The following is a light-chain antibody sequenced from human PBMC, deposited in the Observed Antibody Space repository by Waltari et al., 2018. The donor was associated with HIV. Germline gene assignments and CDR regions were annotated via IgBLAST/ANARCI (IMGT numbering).Light chain of an antibody. CDR1: QSVGSN. Sequence: EIVMTQSPAILSVSPGERATLSCRASQSVGSNLAWYQQSPGPAPRLLISDASTRATGIPARFSGRGSGTDFTLTITSLQAEDFAVYFCQQYNNWPPVTFGQGTKLEIK. CDR2: DAS. J-gene: IGKJ2*01. V-gene: IGKV3-15*01. CDR3: QQYNNWPPVT.